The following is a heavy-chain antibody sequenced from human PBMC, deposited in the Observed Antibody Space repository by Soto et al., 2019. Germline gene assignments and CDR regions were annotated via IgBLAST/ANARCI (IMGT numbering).Heavy chain of an antibody. CDR2: ISPMFGAA. CDR1: WGTFKTYA. CDR3: AREVQVHTPAFVY. Sequence: QVQLVQSGAEMKKPGSSVKVSCQSSWGTFKTYAMNWVRQAPGQGPEWMGDISPMFGAANYAPKFQNRVTITADKSTGTSSMQLSSLTSEDTALYFCAREVQVHTPAFVYGRQGTLVTVSS. J-gene: IGHJ4*02. V-gene: IGHV1-69*06. D-gene: IGHD3-10*01.